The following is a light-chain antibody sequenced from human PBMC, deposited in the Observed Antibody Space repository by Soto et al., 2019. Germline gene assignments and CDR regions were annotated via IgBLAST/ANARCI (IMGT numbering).Light chain of an antibody. V-gene: IGKV3-15*01. CDR2: GAF. Sequence: EIVLTHSPATLSLSPGEIATFSCRASQSVSSNYLAWYQQKPGQAPRLLIYGAFKRATGIPARFSGSGSGTEFSLTVSSLQSEDFGLYYCHQYNNFWTFGQGTKVDIK. CDR1: QSVSSN. J-gene: IGKJ1*01. CDR3: HQYNNFWT.